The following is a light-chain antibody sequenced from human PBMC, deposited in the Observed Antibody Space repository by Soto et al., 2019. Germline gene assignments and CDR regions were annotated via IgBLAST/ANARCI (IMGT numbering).Light chain of an antibody. V-gene: IGKV1-27*01. CDR2: AAS. J-gene: IGKJ2*01. CDR1: QGISNY. CDR3: QKYNSAVYT. Sequence: DIQMTQSPSSLSASVGDRVTITCRASQGISNYLAWYQQKPGKVPKLLIYAASTLQSGVPSRFSGSGSGTDFTLTISSLHPEDVATYYCQKYNSAVYTFGQGTKLEIK.